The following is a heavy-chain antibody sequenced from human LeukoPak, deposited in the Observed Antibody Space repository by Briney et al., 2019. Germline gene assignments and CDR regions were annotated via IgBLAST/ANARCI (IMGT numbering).Heavy chain of an antibody. Sequence: ASVKVSCKASGYTFTSYYMHWVRPAPGQGLEWMGIINPSGGSTSYAQKFQGRVTMTRDTSTSTVYMELSSLRSEDTAVYYCARGYCSSTSCYHVLRFLEWFYWGQGTLVTVSS. CDR1: GYTFTSYY. D-gene: IGHD2-2*01. J-gene: IGHJ4*02. CDR2: INPSGGST. CDR3: ARGYCSSTSCYHVLRFLEWFY. V-gene: IGHV1-46*01.